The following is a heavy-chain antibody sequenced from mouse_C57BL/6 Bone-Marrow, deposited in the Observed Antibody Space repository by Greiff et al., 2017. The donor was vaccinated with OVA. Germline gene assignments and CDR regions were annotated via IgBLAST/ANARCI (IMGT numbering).Heavy chain of an antibody. V-gene: IGHV1-26*01. CDR2: INPNNGGT. CDR1: GYTFTDYY. Sequence: EVQLQQSGPELVKPGASVKISCKASGYTFTDYYMNWVKQSHGKSLEWIGDINPNNGGTSYNQKFKGKATLTVDKSSSTAYMELRSLTSEDSAVYYCARILYAMDDWGQGTSVTVSS. CDR3: ARILYAMDD. J-gene: IGHJ4*01.